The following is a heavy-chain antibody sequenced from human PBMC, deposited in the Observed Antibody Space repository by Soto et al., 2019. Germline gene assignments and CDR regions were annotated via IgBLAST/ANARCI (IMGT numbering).Heavy chain of an antibody. V-gene: IGHV1-3*04. D-gene: IGHD5-12*01. CDR1: GITYTTYA. CDR3: ARAISGYVS. Sequence: QVQLVQSGAEVKKPGASVKVACKASGITYTTYAIHWVRQAPGQGLEWMGWINTGNGNTRYSQRFQGRVTLTTDTSASTAYMDVSSLTSEDTAVYYCARAISGYVSWGQGTPITVSS. J-gene: IGHJ5*02. CDR2: INTGNGNT.